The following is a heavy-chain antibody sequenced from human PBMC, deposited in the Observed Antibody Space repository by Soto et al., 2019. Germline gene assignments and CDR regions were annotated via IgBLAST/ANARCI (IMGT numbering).Heavy chain of an antibody. CDR2: ISAYNGNT. CDR3: GRSWNKVGAAFAVGYFDF. J-gene: IGHJ4*02. Sequence: ASVKVSCKASGYTFTSYGISWVRQAPGQGLEWMGWISAYNGNTNYAQKLQGWVTMTRDTSISTVYMDLSRLRSDDTAVYYCGRSWNKVGAAFAVGYFDFWGLGTLVTVSS. D-gene: IGHD1-26*01. CDR1: GYTFTSYG. V-gene: IGHV1-18*01.